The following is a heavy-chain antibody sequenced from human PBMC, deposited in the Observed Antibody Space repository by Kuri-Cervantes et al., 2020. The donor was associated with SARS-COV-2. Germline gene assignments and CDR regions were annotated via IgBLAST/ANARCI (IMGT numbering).Heavy chain of an antibody. V-gene: IGHV4-39*02. D-gene: IGHD2-15*01. J-gene: IGHJ3*02. Sequence: GSLRLSCTVSGGSIGSSSYYWGWIRQPPGKGLEWIGSIYYSGSTYYNPSLKSRVTISVDTSKNQFSLKLSSVTAADTAVYYCARELPQDAFDIWGQGTKVTVSS. CDR1: GGSIGSSSYY. CDR3: ARELPQDAFDI. CDR2: IYYSGST.